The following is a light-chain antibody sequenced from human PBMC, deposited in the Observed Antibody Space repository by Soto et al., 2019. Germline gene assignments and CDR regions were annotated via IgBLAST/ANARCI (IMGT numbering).Light chain of an antibody. CDR1: QHISST. CDR3: QQYYTFPLT. Sequence: AIKMSQSPPSLSASTGDSVTITCRASQHISSTLAWYQQKPGKAPHLLIYAASTLQSGVPSRFSGSLSGTDFTLTITYLQSEAIATYFCQQYYTFPLTFGGGTKV. CDR2: AAS. V-gene: IGKV1-8*01. J-gene: IGKJ4*01.